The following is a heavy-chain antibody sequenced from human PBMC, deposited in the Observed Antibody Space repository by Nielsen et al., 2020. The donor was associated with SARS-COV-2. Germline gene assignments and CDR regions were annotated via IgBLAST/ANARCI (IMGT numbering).Heavy chain of an antibody. CDR3: ARMTTVTTYYFDY. D-gene: IGHD4-17*01. Sequence: SETLSLTCAVSGGSTSSGGYSWSWIRQPPGKGLEWIGYIYHSGSTYYNPSLKSRVTISVDRSKNQFSLKLSSVTAADTAVYYCARMTTVTTYYFDYWGQGTLVTVSS. CDR2: IYHSGST. CDR1: GGSTSSGGYS. V-gene: IGHV4-30-2*01. J-gene: IGHJ4*02.